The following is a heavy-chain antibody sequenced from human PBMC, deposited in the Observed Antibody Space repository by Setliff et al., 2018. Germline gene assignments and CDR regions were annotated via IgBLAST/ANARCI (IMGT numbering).Heavy chain of an antibody. CDR1: GGSFSGYY. J-gene: IGHJ6*02. CDR3: AKFISYYYYGMDG. CDR2: ISSSGSTI. Sequence: LSLTCAVYGGSFSGYYWSWIRQPPGKGREWVSYISSSGSTIYYADSVKGRFTISRDNAKNSLYLQMNSLSGDDTAVYYCAKFISYYYYGMDGWGQGTTVTVSS. V-gene: IGHV3-11*01.